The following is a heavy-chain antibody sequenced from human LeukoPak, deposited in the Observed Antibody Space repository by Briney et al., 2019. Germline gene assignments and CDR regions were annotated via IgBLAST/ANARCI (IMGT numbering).Heavy chain of an antibody. CDR2: ISSSSSYI. Sequence: GGSLRLSCAASGFKFSDFWMTWVRQTPGKGLEWVSSISSSSSYIYYADSVKGRFTISRDNAKNSLYLQMNSLRAEDTAVYYCAREGAYGDHGPHFDYWGQGTLVTVSS. D-gene: IGHD4-17*01. CDR1: GFKFSDFW. V-gene: IGHV3-21*01. CDR3: AREGAYGDHGPHFDY. J-gene: IGHJ4*02.